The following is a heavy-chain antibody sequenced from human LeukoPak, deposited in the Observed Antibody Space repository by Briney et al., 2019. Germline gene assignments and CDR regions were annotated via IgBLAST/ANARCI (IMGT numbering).Heavy chain of an antibody. CDR1: GGSISSGDYY. V-gene: IGHV4-30-4*08. D-gene: IGHD3-3*01. J-gene: IGHJ5*02. CDR3: ARGASRDFWSGYDANWFDP. CDR2: TYYSGST. Sequence: SQTLSLTCTVSGGSISSGDYYWSWIRQPPGKGLEWIGYTYYSGSTYYNPSLKSRVTISVDTSKNQFSLKLSSVTAADTAVYYCARGASRDFWSGYDANWFDPWGQGTLVTVSS.